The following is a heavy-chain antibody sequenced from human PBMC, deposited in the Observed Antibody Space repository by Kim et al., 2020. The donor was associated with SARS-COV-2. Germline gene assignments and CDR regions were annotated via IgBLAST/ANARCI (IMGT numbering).Heavy chain of an antibody. V-gene: IGHV4-39*01. Sequence: SETLSLTCTVSGDSISSSGYSWGWIRQAPGNGLDWIVSIFHSGSTYYNSSLKSRATISVDTSKNRFCLRLRSVSAADTTGYYCARGRGRHFDYWGQGALVTVST. CDR1: GDSISSSGYS. J-gene: IGHJ4*02. CDR3: ARGRGRHFDY. CDR2: IFHSGST. D-gene: IGHD1-26*01.